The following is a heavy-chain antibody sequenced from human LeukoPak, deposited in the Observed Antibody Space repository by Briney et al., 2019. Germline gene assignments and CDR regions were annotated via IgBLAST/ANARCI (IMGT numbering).Heavy chain of an antibody. D-gene: IGHD3-10*01. J-gene: IGHJ4*02. CDR3: ARGRYYYGSGSHFDY. CDR2: IYTSGST. Sequence: SETLSLTCTASGGSISSYYWSWIRQPAGKGLEWIGRIYTSGSTNYNPSLKSRVTMSVDTSKNQFSLKLSSVTAADTAVYYCARGRYYYGSGSHFDYWGQGTLVTVSS. CDR1: GGSISSYY. V-gene: IGHV4-4*07.